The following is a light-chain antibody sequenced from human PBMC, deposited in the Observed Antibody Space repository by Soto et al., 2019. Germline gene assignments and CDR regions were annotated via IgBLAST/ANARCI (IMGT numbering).Light chain of an antibody. J-gene: IGKJ4*01. CDR2: GAS. Sequence: DIPMTQSPSSLSASVGDRVTITCQASQDISIHLNWYQQKPGKAPKLLIYGASSLAAGVSSGFSGSGSGADYTFTISSLQPEDIATYYCQQSDKLPLTFGGGTKVEI. CDR3: QQSDKLPLT. CDR1: QDISIH. V-gene: IGKV1-33*01.